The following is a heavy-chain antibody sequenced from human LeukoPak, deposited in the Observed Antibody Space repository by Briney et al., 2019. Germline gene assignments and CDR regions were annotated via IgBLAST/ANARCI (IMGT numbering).Heavy chain of an antibody. D-gene: IGHD6-13*01. CDR1: GYTFTSYG. CDR2: ISAYNGNT. V-gene: IGHV1-18*01. Sequence: ASVKVSCKASGYTFTSYGISWVRQAPGQGLEWMGWISAYNGNTNYAQKLLGRVTMTTDTSTSTAYMELRSLRSDDTVVYYCASDKVPYSSSWYGDYWGQGTLVTVSS. J-gene: IGHJ4*02. CDR3: ASDKVPYSSSWYGDY.